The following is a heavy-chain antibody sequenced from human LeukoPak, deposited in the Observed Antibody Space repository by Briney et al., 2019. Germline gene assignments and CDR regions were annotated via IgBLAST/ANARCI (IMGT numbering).Heavy chain of an antibody. CDR2: IRYDGSNK. D-gene: IGHD3-3*01. J-gene: IGHJ4*02. Sequence: PGGSLRLSCAASGFTFSSFGMHWVRQAPGKGLEWVAFIRYDGSNKYYADSVKGRFTISRDNSKNTLYLQMNSLRAEDTAVYYCAKDPLRYLEWLSPGYWGQGTLVTVSS. V-gene: IGHV3-30*02. CDR3: AKDPLRYLEWLSPGY. CDR1: GFTFSSFG.